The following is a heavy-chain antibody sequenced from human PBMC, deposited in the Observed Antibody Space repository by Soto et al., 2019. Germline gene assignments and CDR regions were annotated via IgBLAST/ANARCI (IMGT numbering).Heavy chain of an antibody. CDR1: GYTFTSYA. Sequence: ASVKVSCKASGYTFTSYAIHWVRQAPGQRLEWMGWINAGNGNTKYSQKFQGRVTITRDTSASTAYMELSSLRSEDTAVYYCARADLKPCSGDSCYSRNAMDVWGQGTTVTVSS. CDR2: INAGNGNT. V-gene: IGHV1-3*01. D-gene: IGHD2-15*01. CDR3: ARADLKPCSGDSCYSRNAMDV. J-gene: IGHJ6*02.